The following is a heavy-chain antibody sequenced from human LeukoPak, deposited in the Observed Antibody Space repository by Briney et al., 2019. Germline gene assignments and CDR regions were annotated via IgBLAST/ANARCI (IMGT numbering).Heavy chain of an antibody. V-gene: IGHV3-33*01. CDR3: GRDCSGGSCFRLDH. CDR2: LYSDGNKK. J-gene: IGHJ5*02. D-gene: IGHD2-15*01. CDR1: GFTFSSYG. Sequence: GSLRLSCAASGFTFSSYGMHWVRQAPGKGLEWVAVLYSDGNKKYYADSVKDRFTISRDNSKNTLYLQMNSLRAEDTALYYCGRDCSGGSCFRLDHWGQGTLVTVSS.